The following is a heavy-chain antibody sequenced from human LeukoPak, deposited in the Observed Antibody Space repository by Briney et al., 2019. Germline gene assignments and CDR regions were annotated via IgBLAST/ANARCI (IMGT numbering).Heavy chain of an antibody. CDR1: GYTFTSYG. CDR3: ARARGPRRYSSGWYVDY. Sequence: GASVKVSCKASGYTFTSYGISWVRQAPGQGLEWMGWISAYNGNTNYAQKLQGRVTMTRNTSISTAYMELSSLRSEDTAVYYCARARGPRRYSSGWYVDYWGQGTLVTVSS. D-gene: IGHD6-19*01. CDR2: ISAYNGNT. J-gene: IGHJ4*02. V-gene: IGHV1-18*01.